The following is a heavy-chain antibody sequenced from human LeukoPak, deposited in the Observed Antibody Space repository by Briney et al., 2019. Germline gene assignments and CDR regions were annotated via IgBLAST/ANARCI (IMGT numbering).Heavy chain of an antibody. Sequence: SETLSLTCTVSGGSISSYYWSWIRQPPGKGLEWIGYIYYSGSTNYNPSLKSRVTISVDTSKNRFSLKLSSVTAADTAVYYCAREGGRYFDQGTFDYWGQGTLVTVSS. J-gene: IGHJ4*02. CDR2: IYYSGST. D-gene: IGHD3-9*01. CDR3: AREGGRYFDQGTFDY. CDR1: GGSISSYY. V-gene: IGHV4-59*01.